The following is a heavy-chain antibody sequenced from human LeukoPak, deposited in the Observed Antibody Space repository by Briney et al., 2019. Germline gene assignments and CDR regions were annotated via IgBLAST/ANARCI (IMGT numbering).Heavy chain of an antibody. V-gene: IGHV4-34*01. J-gene: IGHJ5*02. D-gene: IGHD6-13*01. CDR2: INHSGST. CDR3: ARGGIAAAGWFDP. CDR1: GGSFSGYY. Sequence: SETLSLTCAVYGGSFSGYYWSWLRQPPGKGLEWLGEINHSGSTNYNPSLKSRVTISVDTSKNQFSLKLSSVTAAGTAVYYCARGGIAAAGWFDPWGQGTLVTVSS.